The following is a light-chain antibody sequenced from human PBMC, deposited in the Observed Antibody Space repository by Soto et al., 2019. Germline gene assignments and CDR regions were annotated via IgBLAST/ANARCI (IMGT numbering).Light chain of an antibody. V-gene: IGKV1-12*01. CDR2: AAS. CDR3: HQRQSWPRT. CDR1: QGISSW. J-gene: IGKJ1*01. Sequence: DIQMTQSPSSVSASVGDRVTITCRASQGISSWLAWYQQKPGKAPKLLIFAASNLQSGVPSRFSGSGSVTDFTLAITGLQPEDFALYYCHQRQSWPRTFGQGTKVDIK.